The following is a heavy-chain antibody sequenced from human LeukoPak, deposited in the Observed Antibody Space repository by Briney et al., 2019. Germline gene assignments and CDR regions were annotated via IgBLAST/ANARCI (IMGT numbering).Heavy chain of an antibody. J-gene: IGHJ4*02. Sequence: TSETLSLTCTVSGGSINSGSYYWNWIRQPAGKGLEWIGRIYTSGSTEYNPSLKSRVTISVDTSKNQFSLKLTSVTAADTAVYYCARDRLRWPKIDYWGQGTLVTVSS. V-gene: IGHV4-61*02. CDR3: ARDRLRWPKIDY. D-gene: IGHD4-23*01. CDR2: IYTSGST. CDR1: GGSINSGSYY.